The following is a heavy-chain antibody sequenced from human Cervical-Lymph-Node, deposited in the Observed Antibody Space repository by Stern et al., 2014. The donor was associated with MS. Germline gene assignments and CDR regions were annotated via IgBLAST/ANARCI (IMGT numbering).Heavy chain of an antibody. CDR2: LTPMFGTS. D-gene: IGHD6-13*01. CDR1: GGSFSMDS. V-gene: IGHV1-69*01. CDR3: ARDRGGIADS. Sequence: VQLVESGAEVKKPGSSVKVSCKASGGSFSMDSISWVRQAPGQGLEWMGGLTPMFGTSNYAQKFQGRVTTTADVSTSTAYMELTSLRSEDTAVYFCARDRGGIADSWGQGTLVIVSS. J-gene: IGHJ4*02.